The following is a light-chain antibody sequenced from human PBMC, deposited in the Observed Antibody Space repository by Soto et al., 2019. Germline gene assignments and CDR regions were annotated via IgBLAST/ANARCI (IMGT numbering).Light chain of an antibody. CDR2: AAS. J-gene: IGKJ1*01. CDR3: QQSYSRPWT. V-gene: IGKV1-39*01. Sequence: IQVTQSSISPFSSVRRRSPHHLRASQNIRNYLNWYQQKPGKAPKLMIYAASILHTGVPSRFSGNGSGTDFTLTITSLQPEDFATYYCQQSYSRPWTFGPGTKVDIK. CDR1: QNIRNY.